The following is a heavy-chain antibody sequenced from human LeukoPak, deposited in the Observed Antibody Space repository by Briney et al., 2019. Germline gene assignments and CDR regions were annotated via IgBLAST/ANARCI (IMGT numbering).Heavy chain of an antibody. CDR1: GFSFRTYG. D-gene: IGHD3-10*01. Sequence: PGGSLRLSCAASGFSFRTYGMHWVRQAPGKGLGWVAFIQYDGSNKYYSDSVKGRFTISRDNSKNTLYLQMNSLRAEDTAVYYCAKGAHYSGSGNYRRGHYFDYWGQGTLVTVSS. CDR3: AKGAHYSGSGNYRRGHYFDY. V-gene: IGHV3-30*02. CDR2: IQYDGSNK. J-gene: IGHJ4*02.